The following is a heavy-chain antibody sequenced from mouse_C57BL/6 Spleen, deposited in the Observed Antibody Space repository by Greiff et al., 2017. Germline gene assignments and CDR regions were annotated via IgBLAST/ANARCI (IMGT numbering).Heavy chain of an antibody. D-gene: IGHD3-2*02. CDR2: IDPGDGDT. CDR3: ARNCSGPDY. V-gene: IGHV1-80*01. J-gene: IGHJ2*01. CDR1: GYAFSSYW. Sequence: VQLQQSGAELVKPGASVKISCKASGYAFSSYWMNWVKQRPGKGLEWIGQIDPGDGDTNYNGKFKGKATLTADKCSSASYMLLTSLPSEVSAVYFCARNCSGPDYWGQGTTLTVSS.